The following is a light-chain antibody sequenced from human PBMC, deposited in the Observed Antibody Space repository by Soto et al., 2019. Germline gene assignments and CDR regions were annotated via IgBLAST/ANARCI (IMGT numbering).Light chain of an antibody. V-gene: IGKV1-5*03. CDR3: QQYNSYPRT. Sequence: DIQMTQSPSTLSASVGDRVTITCRASQSISSWLAWYQQKPGKAPKLLIYKASSLESGVPSRFSGSGSGTEFTLTISSLQPDDFATYDCQQYNSYPRTFGQGTKLEIK. CDR2: KAS. CDR1: QSISSW. J-gene: IGKJ2*01.